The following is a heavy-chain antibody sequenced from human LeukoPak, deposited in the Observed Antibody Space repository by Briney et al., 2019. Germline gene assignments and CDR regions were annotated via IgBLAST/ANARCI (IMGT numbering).Heavy chain of an antibody. CDR1: GGSISSHY. CDR3: ARDLSSGFDY. V-gene: IGHV4-59*11. D-gene: IGHD2/OR15-2a*01. J-gene: IGHJ4*02. CDR2: IYYSGST. Sequence: SETLSLTCTVSGGSISSHYWSWIRQPPGKGLEWIGYIYYSGSTNYNPSLKSRVTISVDTSKNQFSLKLSSVTAADTAVYYCARDLSSGFDYWGQGTLVTVSS.